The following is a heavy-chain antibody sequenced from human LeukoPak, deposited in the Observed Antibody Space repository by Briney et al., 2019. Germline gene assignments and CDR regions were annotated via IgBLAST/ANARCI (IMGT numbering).Heavy chain of an antibody. D-gene: IGHD2-15*01. Sequence: ASVKVSCKASGYTFSNYGMNWVRQAPGQGLEWMGWINTNSGNPTYAQGFTGRFVFSLDTSVNTAYLQIRRLKAEDTAIYYCARGSVVMAGAYYYMDVWGKGTTVTVSS. J-gene: IGHJ6*03. CDR3: ARGSVVMAGAYYYMDV. CDR2: INTNSGNP. V-gene: IGHV7-4-1*02. CDR1: GYTFSNYG.